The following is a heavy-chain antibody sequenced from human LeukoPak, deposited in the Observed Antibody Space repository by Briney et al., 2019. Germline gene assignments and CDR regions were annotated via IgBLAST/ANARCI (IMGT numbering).Heavy chain of an antibody. CDR3: ASSNYYDSSGYYAPYYFDY. Sequence: GGSLRLSCAASGFTFSCYEMNWVRQAPGKGVEWVSYISSSGSTIDYADSVKGRFTISRDNAKNSLYLQMNSLRAEDTAVYYCASSNYYDSSGYYAPYYFDYWGQGTLVTVSS. J-gene: IGHJ4*02. V-gene: IGHV3-48*03. CDR1: GFTFSCYE. D-gene: IGHD3-22*01. CDR2: ISSSGSTI.